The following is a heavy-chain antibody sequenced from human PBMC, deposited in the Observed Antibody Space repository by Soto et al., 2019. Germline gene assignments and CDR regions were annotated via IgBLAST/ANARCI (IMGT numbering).Heavy chain of an antibody. D-gene: IGHD5-18*01. CDR2: IDKSGGST. Sequence: QPGGSLRLSCAASGFTFGSYAMSWVRQAPGKGVEWVSTIDKSGGSTYYADSVKGRFTISRDNSKQTLYLQMNSLRAEDTAVYYCAKGGYTFGFLFDCWGQGTLVTVSS. CDR1: GFTFGSYA. CDR3: AKGGYTFGFLFDC. J-gene: IGHJ4*02. V-gene: IGHV3-23*01.